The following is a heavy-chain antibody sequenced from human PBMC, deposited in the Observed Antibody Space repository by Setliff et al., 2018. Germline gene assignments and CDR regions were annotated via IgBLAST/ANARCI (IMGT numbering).Heavy chain of an antibody. Sequence: KPSENLSLTCTVTGGSFDSGTHYWSWIRQPAGKVPEWIGLIQGTGNTNYNPSLQSRATISIYTSKNQISLKMTSVTAADTALSACAGTPARGTTWLSPFDYWGQGIQVTVSS. CDR2: IQGTGNT. CDR1: GGSFDSGTHY. D-gene: IGHD3-9*01. J-gene: IGHJ4*02. CDR3: AGTPARGTTWLSPFDY. V-gene: IGHV4-61*02.